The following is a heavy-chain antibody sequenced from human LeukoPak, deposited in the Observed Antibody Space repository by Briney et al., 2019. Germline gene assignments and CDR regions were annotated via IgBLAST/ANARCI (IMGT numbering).Heavy chain of an antibody. D-gene: IGHD3-22*01. CDR2: INHSGST. CDR1: GGSFSGYY. Sequence: PSETLSLTCAVYGGSFSGYYWSWIRQPPGKGLEWIGEINHSGSTNYNPSLKSRVTISVDTSKNQFSLKLSPVTAADTAVYYCARRSGYYDSSGYIYWGQGTLVTVPS. CDR3: ARRSGYYDSSGYIY. J-gene: IGHJ4*02. V-gene: IGHV4-34*01.